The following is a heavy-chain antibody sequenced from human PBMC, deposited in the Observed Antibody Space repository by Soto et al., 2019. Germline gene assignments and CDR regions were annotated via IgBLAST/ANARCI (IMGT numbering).Heavy chain of an antibody. CDR3: ARTLYYYDSSGYYLSYYYGMDV. Sequence: SGPTLVNPTQTLTLTCTFSGFSLSTSGMCVSWIRQPPGKALEWLALIDWDDDKYYSTSLKTRLTISKDTSKNQVVLTMTNMDPVDTATYYCARTLYYYDSSGYYLSYYYGMDVWGQGTTVTVPS. J-gene: IGHJ6*02. CDR1: GFSLSTSGMC. V-gene: IGHV2-70*01. CDR2: IDWDDDK. D-gene: IGHD3-22*01.